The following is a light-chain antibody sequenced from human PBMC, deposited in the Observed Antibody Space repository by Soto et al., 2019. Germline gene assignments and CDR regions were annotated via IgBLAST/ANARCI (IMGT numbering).Light chain of an antibody. CDR1: QSVDNTF. V-gene: IGKV3-20*01. CDR2: GLS. J-gene: IGKJ1*01. Sequence: EIVLTQSPGSLSLSPGERATLSCRASQSVDNTFFACYQKKPGQAPMLLMYGLSKRATGIPDRCSSSGSGNDFTLTISRLDAEYFAVYYCQQYMSSVTFGQGTRVEIK. CDR3: QQYMSSVT.